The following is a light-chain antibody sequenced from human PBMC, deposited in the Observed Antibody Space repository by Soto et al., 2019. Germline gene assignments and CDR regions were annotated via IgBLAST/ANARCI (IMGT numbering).Light chain of an antibody. Sequence: QSVLTQPPSASGTPGQRVTISCSGSSSNIGSNSVNWYQQLPGTAPKLLMYSSNQRPSGVPGRFSGSKSGTSASLAISGLQSGDEAYYYCAAWDDSLNGVVFGGGTKLTVL. CDR2: SSN. V-gene: IGLV1-44*01. J-gene: IGLJ2*01. CDR3: AAWDDSLNGVV. CDR1: SSNIGSNS.